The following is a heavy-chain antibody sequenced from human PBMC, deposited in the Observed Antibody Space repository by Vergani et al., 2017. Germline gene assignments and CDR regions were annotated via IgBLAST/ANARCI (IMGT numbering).Heavy chain of an antibody. D-gene: IGHD2-21*01. V-gene: IGHV3-33*01. CDR1: GFTFSTYA. Sequence: VQLVESGGVVVQPGRSLRLSCTSSGFTFSTYAMHWVRQAPGKGLEWVAIIYYDGSKKYYADSVKGRFTISRDNSRNTLDLLMSSLRAEDTAIYYCVREGSYCGSTTCRNPRYVYYYHMDVWGEGTTVTVSS. J-gene: IGHJ6*03. CDR2: IYYDGSKK. CDR3: VREGSYCGSTTCRNPRYVYYYHMDV.